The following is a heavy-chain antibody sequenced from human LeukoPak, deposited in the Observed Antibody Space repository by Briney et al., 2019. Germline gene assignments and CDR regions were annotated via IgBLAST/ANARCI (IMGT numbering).Heavy chain of an antibody. V-gene: IGHV4-34*01. CDR3: ARGDYGSGTYLWGS. J-gene: IGHJ5*02. CDR1: GGSFSGYY. Sequence: SETLSLTCAVYGGSFSGYYWSWIRQPPGKGLEWIGEISHSGSTNYNPSLRSRVTISVDTSKNQFSLKLSSVTAADTAVYYCARGDYGSGTYLWGSWGQGILVTVSP. CDR2: ISHSGST. D-gene: IGHD3-10*01.